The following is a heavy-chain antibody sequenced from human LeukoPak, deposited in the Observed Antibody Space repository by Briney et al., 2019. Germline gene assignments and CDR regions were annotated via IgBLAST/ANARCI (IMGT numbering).Heavy chain of an antibody. D-gene: IGHD6-13*01. Sequence: PGGSLRLSCAASGFTFDDYAMHWVRQAPGKGLEWVSGITWNSGSIGYADSVKGRFTISRDNAKNSLYLQMNSLRAEDTAVYYCARIVSSSWLRREYYYYGMDVWGQGTTVTVSS. J-gene: IGHJ6*02. V-gene: IGHV3-9*01. CDR2: ITWNSGSI. CDR1: GFTFDDYA. CDR3: ARIVSSSWLRREYYYYGMDV.